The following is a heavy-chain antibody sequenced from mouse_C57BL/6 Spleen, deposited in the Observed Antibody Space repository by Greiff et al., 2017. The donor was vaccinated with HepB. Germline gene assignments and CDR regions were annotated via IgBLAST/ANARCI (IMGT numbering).Heavy chain of an antibody. J-gene: IGHJ3*01. CDR2: INPSNGGT. CDR3: ARKHYYDYDEAWFAY. Sequence: QVQLQQSGTELVKPGASVKLSCKASGYTFTSYWMHWVKQRPGQGLEWIGNINPSNGGTNYNEKFKSKATLTVDKSSSTAYMQLSSLTSEDSAVYYCARKHYYDYDEAWFAYWGQGTLVTVSA. V-gene: IGHV1-53*01. D-gene: IGHD2-4*01. CDR1: GYTFTSYW.